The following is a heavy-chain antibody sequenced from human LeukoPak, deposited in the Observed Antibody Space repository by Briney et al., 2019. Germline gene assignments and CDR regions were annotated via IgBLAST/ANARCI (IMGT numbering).Heavy chain of an antibody. V-gene: IGHV4-34*01. Sequence: PSETLSLTCAVYGGSFSGYYWSWIRQPPGKGLEWIGEINHSGSTNYNPSLKSRVTISVDTSKNQFSLKLSSVTAADTAVYYCARSAGLIYYFDYWGQGTLVTVSS. D-gene: IGHD6-19*01. CDR2: INHSGST. CDR3: ARSAGLIYYFDY. J-gene: IGHJ4*02. CDR1: GGSFSGYY.